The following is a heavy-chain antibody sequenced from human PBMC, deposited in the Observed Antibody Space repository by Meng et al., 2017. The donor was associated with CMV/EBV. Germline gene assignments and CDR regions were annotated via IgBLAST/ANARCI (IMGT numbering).Heavy chain of an antibody. V-gene: IGHV1-46*01. Sequence: ASVTVSCKASGYTFTGYYMHWVRQAPGQGLEWMGIINPSGGSTSYAQKFQGRVTMTRDTSTSTVYMELSSLRSEDTAVYYCARESGSGSYYIHYGMDVWGQGTTVTVSS. D-gene: IGHD3-10*01. CDR2: INPSGGST. CDR3: ARESGSGSYYIHYGMDV. CDR1: GYTFTGYY. J-gene: IGHJ6*02.